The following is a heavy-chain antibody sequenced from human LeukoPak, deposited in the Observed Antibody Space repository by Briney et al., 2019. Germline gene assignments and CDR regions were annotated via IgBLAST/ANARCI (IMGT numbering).Heavy chain of an antibody. Sequence: SETLSLTCTVSGGSISSGSYYWSWIRQPAGKGLEWIGRIYTSGSTNYNPSLKSRVTISVATSKNQFSLKLSSVTAVDTAVYYCASRNYYDSSGYYSHAFDIWGQGTMVTVSS. V-gene: IGHV4-61*02. J-gene: IGHJ3*02. CDR1: GGSISSGSYY. CDR3: ASRNYYDSSGYYSHAFDI. CDR2: IYTSGST. D-gene: IGHD3-22*01.